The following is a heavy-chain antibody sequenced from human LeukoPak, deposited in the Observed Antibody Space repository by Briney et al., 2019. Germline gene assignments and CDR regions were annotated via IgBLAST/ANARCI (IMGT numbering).Heavy chain of an antibody. CDR1: GDTFITYT. V-gene: IGHV1-69*04. Sequence: PVASVKVSCKASGDTFITYTFSWVRQAPGQGLEWMGRIIPSLDISNYARKFQGRVTLSADKATTTTYMELTSLRSEDTAIYYCARDHCSPGTCLGGHWGQGTLVTVSS. J-gene: IGHJ4*02. CDR3: ARDHCSPGTCLGGH. CDR2: IIPSLDIS. D-gene: IGHD2-15*01.